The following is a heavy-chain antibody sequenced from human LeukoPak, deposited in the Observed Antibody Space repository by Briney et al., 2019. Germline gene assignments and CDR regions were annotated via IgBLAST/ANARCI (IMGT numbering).Heavy chain of an antibody. J-gene: IGHJ4*02. D-gene: IGHD3-22*01. CDR1: GGTFIRYA. V-gene: IGHV1-69*05. CDR3: ARDRYYYDSSGYPPTWGIGY. Sequence: GASVKVSCKASGGTFIRYAISWVRQAPGQGLEWMGRIIPIFGTANYAQKFQGRVTITTDESTSTAYMELSSLRSEDTAVYYCARDRYYYDSSGYPPTWGIGYWGQGTLVTVSS. CDR2: IIPIFGTA.